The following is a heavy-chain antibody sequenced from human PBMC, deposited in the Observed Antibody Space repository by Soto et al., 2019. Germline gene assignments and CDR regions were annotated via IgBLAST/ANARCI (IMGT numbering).Heavy chain of an antibody. V-gene: IGHV4-39*07. CDR3: ARSRGWYSSIWRGIDAFDI. D-gene: IGHD6-19*01. CDR2: IYYSGST. CDR1: GGSISSSSYY. J-gene: IGHJ3*02. Sequence: SETLSLTCTVSGGSISSSSYYWGWIRQPPGKGLEWIGSIYYSGSTYYNPSLKSRVTISVDTSKNQFSLKLSSVTAADTAVYYCARSRGWYSSIWRGIDAFDIWGQGTMVTVSS.